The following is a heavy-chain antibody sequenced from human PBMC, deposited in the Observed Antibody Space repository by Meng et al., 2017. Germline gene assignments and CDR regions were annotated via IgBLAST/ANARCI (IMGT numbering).Heavy chain of an antibody. Sequence: SETLSLTCTVSGGSISSYYWSWIRQPPGKGLEWIGYIYYRGSTNYNPSLKSRVTISVDTFKNPFSLKLSSVTAADTAVYYCAREGGLTYYYDSGAFDIWGQGTMVTVSS. V-gene: IGHV4-59*01. CDR2: IYYRGST. D-gene: IGHD3-22*01. CDR3: AREGGLTYYYDSGAFDI. CDR1: GGSISSYY. J-gene: IGHJ3*02.